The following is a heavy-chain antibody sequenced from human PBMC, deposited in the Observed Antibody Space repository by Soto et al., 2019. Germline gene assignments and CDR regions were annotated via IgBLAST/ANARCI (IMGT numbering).Heavy chain of an antibody. V-gene: IGHV3-74*01. CDR3: ARGVNGYYYDDY. Sequence: EVQLVESGGNVLQPGGSLRLSCAASGFISSSYWMHWVRQAPGKGLVWVSRINRDGSRTDYADSVKGRFAVSRDNAKNTVLLQMNSLRADDTSVYYCARGVNGYYYDDYWGQGTLVTVSS. CDR2: INRDGSRT. J-gene: IGHJ4*02. CDR1: GFISSSYW. D-gene: IGHD1-1*01.